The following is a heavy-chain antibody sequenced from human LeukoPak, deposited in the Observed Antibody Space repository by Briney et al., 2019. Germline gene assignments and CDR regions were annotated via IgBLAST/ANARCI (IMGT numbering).Heavy chain of an antibody. Sequence: GGSLRLSCAASGFTVNSNFMSWVRQAPGKGLEWVSVIYSGGRTSYADSVKGRFTISRDNSKNTVYLQMNSLRAEDTAIYYCARGQAESWYFDHWGQGTLVTVSS. V-gene: IGHV3-66*02. CDR1: GFTVNSNF. D-gene: IGHD1-14*01. J-gene: IGHJ4*02. CDR2: IYSGGRT. CDR3: ARGQAESWYFDH.